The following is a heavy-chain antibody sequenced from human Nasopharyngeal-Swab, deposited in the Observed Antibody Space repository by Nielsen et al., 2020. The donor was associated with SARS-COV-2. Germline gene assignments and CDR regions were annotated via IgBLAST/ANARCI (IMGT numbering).Heavy chain of an antibody. Sequence: ASVKVSCKASGYTFTSYGISWVRQAPGQGLEWMGCISAYNGNTNYAQKLQGRVTMTTDTSTSTAYMELRSLRSDDTAVYYCARASHRVGSYYDFWSGYHRDYYYYGMDVWGQGTTVTVSS. D-gene: IGHD3-3*01. J-gene: IGHJ6*02. CDR3: ARASHRVGSYYDFWSGYHRDYYYYGMDV. CDR2: ISAYNGNT. V-gene: IGHV1-18*01. CDR1: GYTFTSYG.